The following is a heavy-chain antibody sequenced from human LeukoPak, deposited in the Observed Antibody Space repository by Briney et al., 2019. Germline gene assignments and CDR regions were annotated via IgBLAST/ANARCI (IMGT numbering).Heavy chain of an antibody. Sequence: PTQTLSLTCTVSGGSISSGSYYWSWIRQPAGKGLEWIVRIYTSGSTNYNPSLKSRVTISVYTSKNQSSLKLSSVTAADTAVYYCAREGYGDYSDAFDIWGQGTMVTVSS. J-gene: IGHJ3*02. D-gene: IGHD4-17*01. CDR3: AREGYGDYSDAFDI. CDR1: GGSISSGSYY. V-gene: IGHV4-61*02. CDR2: IYTSGST.